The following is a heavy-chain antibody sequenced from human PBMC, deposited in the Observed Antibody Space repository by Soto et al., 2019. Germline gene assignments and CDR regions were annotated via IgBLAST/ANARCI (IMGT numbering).Heavy chain of an antibody. D-gene: IGHD1-1*01. CDR3: ARAHTRRSLDRFDP. Sequence: GGSLRLSCAASGFKFRNYAIHWVRQAPGKGLEWLAVIWFDGSKKYYADSVKGRFTISRGNSKNTVYLYMNSLTADDSGVFYCARAHTRRSLDRFDPWGHGTLVTFSS. CDR2: IWFDGSKK. CDR1: GFKFRNYA. J-gene: IGHJ5*02. V-gene: IGHV3-33*01.